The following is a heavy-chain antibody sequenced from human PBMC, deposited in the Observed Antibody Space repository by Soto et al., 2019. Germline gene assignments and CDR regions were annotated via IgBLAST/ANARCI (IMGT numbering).Heavy chain of an antibody. J-gene: IGHJ4*02. V-gene: IGHV1-8*01. CDR1: GYTFTSYD. CDR3: ARGRILDYGDYLDFDY. Sequence: QVPLVQSGAEVKKPGASVKVSCKASGYTFTSYDINWVRQATGQGLEWMGWMNPNSGNTGYAQKFQGRVTMTRNTSICTAYMELSSLRSEDTAVYYCARGRILDYGDYLDFDYWGQGTLVTVSS. D-gene: IGHD4-17*01. CDR2: MNPNSGNT.